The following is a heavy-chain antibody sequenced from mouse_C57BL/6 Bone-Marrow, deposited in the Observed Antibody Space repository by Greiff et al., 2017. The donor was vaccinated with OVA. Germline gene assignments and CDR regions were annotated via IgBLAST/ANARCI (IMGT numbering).Heavy chain of an antibody. J-gene: IGHJ1*03. Sequence: EVKLVESGGGLVQPGGSLSLSCAASGFTFTDYYMSWVRQPPGKALEWLGFIRNKANGYTTEYSASVKGRFTISRDNSQSILYLQMNALRAEDSATYYCARSGHWYFDVWGTGTTVTVSS. D-gene: IGHD3-3*01. V-gene: IGHV7-3*01. CDR2: IRNKANGYTT. CDR1: GFTFTDYY. CDR3: ARSGHWYFDV.